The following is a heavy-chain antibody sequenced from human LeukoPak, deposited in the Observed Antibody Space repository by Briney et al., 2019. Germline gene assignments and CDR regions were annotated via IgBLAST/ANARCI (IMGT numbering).Heavy chain of an antibody. Sequence: PSETLSLTCTFSGGSISSSSYYWTWIRQPPGKGLEWIAEINHFGTTNHNPSLKSRVTVSTDTSKNQFFLKLTSVTAADTALYYCARLVVTAPHYHYYMDVWGEGTTVTVSS. D-gene: IGHD2-21*02. CDR3: ARLVVTAPHYHYYMDV. CDR1: GGSISSSSYY. V-gene: IGHV4-39*01. J-gene: IGHJ6*03. CDR2: INHFGTT.